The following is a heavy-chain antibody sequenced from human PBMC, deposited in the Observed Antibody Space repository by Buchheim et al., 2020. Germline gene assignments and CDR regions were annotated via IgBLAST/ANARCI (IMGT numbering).Heavy chain of an antibody. CDR3: ARGGREGYCSSTSCFDY. CDR1: GGSFSGYY. D-gene: IGHD2-2*01. V-gene: IGHV4-34*01. J-gene: IGHJ4*02. CDR2: INHSGST. Sequence: QVQLQQWGAGLLKPSETLSLTCAVYGGSFSGYYWSWIRQPPGKGLEWIGEINHSGSTNYNPSLKSRVTISVDTSKNQFSLKLSSVTAADTAVYYCARGGREGYCSSTSCFDYWGQGNL.